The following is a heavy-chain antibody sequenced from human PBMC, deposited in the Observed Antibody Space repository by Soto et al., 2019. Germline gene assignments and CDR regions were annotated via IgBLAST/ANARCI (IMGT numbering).Heavy chain of an antibody. Sequence: GGSLRLSCTASGFMFGSYWMTWVRHVPGKGLQWVANIKRDGSEKYYVDFVKGRFTISRDNADNSVFLDMNNLRVDDTATYYCARVRATDYEIDYWGQGALVTVYS. CDR3: ARVRATDYEIDY. CDR2: IKRDGSEK. J-gene: IGHJ4*02. V-gene: IGHV3-7*03. D-gene: IGHD4-17*01. CDR1: GFMFGSYW.